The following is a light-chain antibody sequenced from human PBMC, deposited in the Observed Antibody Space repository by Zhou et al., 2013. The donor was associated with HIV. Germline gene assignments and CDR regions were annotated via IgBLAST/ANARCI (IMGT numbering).Light chain of an antibody. V-gene: IGKV3-11*01. CDR1: QTVSSH. Sequence: EAVLTQSPGTLSLSPGERATLSCRASQTVSSHLAWYQQKPGQAPRLLIYTVSNRATGIPDRFSGSGSGTDFTLTISSLQPEDFATYYCQQANSLPWTFGQGPGWISN. CDR2: TVS. J-gene: IGKJ1*01. CDR3: QQANSLPWT.